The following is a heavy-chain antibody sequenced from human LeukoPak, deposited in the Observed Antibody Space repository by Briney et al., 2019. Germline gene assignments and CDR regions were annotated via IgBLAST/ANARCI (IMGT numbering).Heavy chain of an antibody. D-gene: IGHD6-13*01. Sequence: SETLSPTCTVSGGSISSYYWSWIRQPPGKGLEWIGYIYYSGSTNYNPSLKSRVTISVDTSKNQFSLKLSSVTAADAAVYYCARGYSSSWYWFDPWGQGTLVTVSS. V-gene: IGHV4-59*01. CDR3: ARGYSSSWYWFDP. CDR2: IYYSGST. J-gene: IGHJ5*02. CDR1: GGSISSYY.